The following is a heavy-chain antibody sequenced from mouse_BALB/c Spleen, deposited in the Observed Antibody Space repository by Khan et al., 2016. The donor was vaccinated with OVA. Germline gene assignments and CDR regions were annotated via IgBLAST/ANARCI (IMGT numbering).Heavy chain of an antibody. CDR2: INPDSTTI. CDR1: GFDFSRYW. J-gene: IGHJ3*01. Sequence: EVKLLESGGGLVQPGGSLKLSCAASGFDFSRYWMNWVRQAPGKGLEWIGEINPDSTTINYTPSLKDKFIISRDNAKNTLYLQMSKVRSEDTALYYGARPYRYDGRAWFAYWGQGTLVTVSA. CDR3: ARPYRYDGRAWFAY. V-gene: IGHV4-1*02. D-gene: IGHD2-14*01.